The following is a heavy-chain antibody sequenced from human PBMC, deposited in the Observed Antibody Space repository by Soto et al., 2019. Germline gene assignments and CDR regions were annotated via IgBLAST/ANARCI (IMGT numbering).Heavy chain of an antibody. D-gene: IGHD2-2*01. CDR2: ISSSSSTI. CDR3: ARDRSIVVVPAATTYYYYGMDV. V-gene: IGHV3-48*02. J-gene: IGHJ6*02. CDR1: GFTFSSYS. Sequence: EVQLVESGGGLVQPGGSLSLSCAASGFTFSSYSMNWVRQAPGKGLEWVSYISSSSSTIYYADSVKGRFTISRDNAKNSLYLQMNSLRDEDTAVYYCARDRSIVVVPAATTYYYYGMDVWGQGTTVTVSS.